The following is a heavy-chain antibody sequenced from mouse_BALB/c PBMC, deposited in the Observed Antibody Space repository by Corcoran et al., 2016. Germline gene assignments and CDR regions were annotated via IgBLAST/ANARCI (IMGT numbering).Heavy chain of an antibody. D-gene: IGHD1-1*01. CDR1: GFNIKDTY. V-gene: IGHV14-3*02. J-gene: IGHJ2*01. CDR2: IDPANGNT. CDR3: ARSYYGSSYLDY. Sequence: EVQLQQSGAELVKPGASVKLSCTASGFNIKDTYMHWVKQRPEQDLEWIGRIDPANGNTKYDPKFQGKATITADTSSNTAYLQLSSLTSEDTAVYYCARSYYGSSYLDYWGQGTTLTVSS.